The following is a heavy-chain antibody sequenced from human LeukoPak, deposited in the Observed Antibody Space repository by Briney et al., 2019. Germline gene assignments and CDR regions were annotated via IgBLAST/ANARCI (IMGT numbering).Heavy chain of an antibody. J-gene: IGHJ5*02. CDR3: ARDNYSSSWRGQGNWFDP. Sequence: SETLSLTCTVSGGSISSYYWSWIRQPAGKGLEWIGRIYTSGSTNYNPSLKSRVTMSVDTSKNQFSLKLSSVTAADTAVYYCARDNYSSSWRGQGNWFDPWGQGTLVTVSS. D-gene: IGHD6-13*01. V-gene: IGHV4-4*07. CDR1: GGSISSYY. CDR2: IYTSGST.